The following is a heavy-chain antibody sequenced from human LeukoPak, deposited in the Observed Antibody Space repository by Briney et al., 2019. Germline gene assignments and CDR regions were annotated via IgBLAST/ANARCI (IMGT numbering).Heavy chain of an antibody. Sequence: SETLSLTCTVSGGSISSGDYYWSWIRQPPGKGLEWIGYIYYSGSTNYNPSLKSRVTISVDTSKNQFSLKLSSVTAADTAVYYCARSLPYYYDSSGEHHDAFDIWGQGTMVTVSS. CDR1: GGSISSGDYY. J-gene: IGHJ3*02. V-gene: IGHV4-61*08. D-gene: IGHD3-22*01. CDR3: ARSLPYYYDSSGEHHDAFDI. CDR2: IYYSGST.